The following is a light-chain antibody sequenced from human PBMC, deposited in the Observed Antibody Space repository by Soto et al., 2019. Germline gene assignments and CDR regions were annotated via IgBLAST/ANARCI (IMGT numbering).Light chain of an antibody. V-gene: IGLV2-14*03. CDR3: SSYTSNSTYV. CDR2: HVS. Sequence: QSVLTQPASVSGSPGQSITISCTGTSGDIGFYNYVSWYQQHPGKAPKLMIYHVSNRPSGVSNRFSGSKSGNTASLTISGLQAEDEADYYCSSYTSNSTYVFGTGTKLTVL. CDR1: SGDIGFYNY. J-gene: IGLJ1*01.